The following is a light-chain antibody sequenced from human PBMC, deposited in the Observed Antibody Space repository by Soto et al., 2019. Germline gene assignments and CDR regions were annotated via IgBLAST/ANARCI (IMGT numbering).Light chain of an antibody. CDR1: SSDIGSYDH. V-gene: IGLV2-14*03. CDR3: RSYTDRQSYL. CDR2: AVS. Sequence: QSALTQPASVSGSPGQSITISCSGTSSDIGSYDHVAWYQQLPGKSPKLIIYAVSDRPSGVSDRFSGSKSGISASLTISGLQTEDEADYYCRSYTDRQSYLLVPGTKVTXL. J-gene: IGLJ1*01.